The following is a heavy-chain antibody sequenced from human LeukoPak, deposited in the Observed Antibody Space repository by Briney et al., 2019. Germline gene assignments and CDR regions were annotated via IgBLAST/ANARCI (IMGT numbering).Heavy chain of an antibody. J-gene: IGHJ4*02. CDR1: GYSFTTYW. Sequence: GESLKISCQGSGYSFTTYWIGWVRQMPGRGLEWMGIIYPGDSNTRYSPSFQGQVTISADKSITTAYLQWSSLKASDTAMYYCARLIAVAGPDDYWGQGTLVTVSS. D-gene: IGHD6-19*01. V-gene: IGHV5-51*01. CDR3: ARLIAVAGPDDY. CDR2: IYPGDSNT.